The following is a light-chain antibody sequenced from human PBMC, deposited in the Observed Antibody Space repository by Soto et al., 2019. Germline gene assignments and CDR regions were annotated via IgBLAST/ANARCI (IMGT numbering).Light chain of an antibody. CDR3: QQSYSTPLT. V-gene: IGKV3-11*01. J-gene: IGKJ1*01. Sequence: EIVLTQSPATLSSSPGVRATLSCRASQTVSSYLAWYQQKPGQAPRLLIYGASSRATGIPDRFSGSGSGTDFTLTISSLQPEDFATYYCQQSYSTPLTFGQGTKVDIK. CDR1: QTVSSY. CDR2: GAS.